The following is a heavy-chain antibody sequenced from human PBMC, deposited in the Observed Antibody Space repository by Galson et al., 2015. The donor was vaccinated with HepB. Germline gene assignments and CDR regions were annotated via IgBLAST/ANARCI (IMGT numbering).Heavy chain of an antibody. CDR3: VRPRREGYNYDASDY. V-gene: IGHV5-51*01. Sequence: QSGAEVKKSGESLKISCKGSGYSFTTYLIAWVRQMPGKGLEWMGIVYPADSQSDYSPSLQGQVIISVDNSINTAYLQWSSLKASDTAIYYCVRPRREGYNYDASDYWGQGTLVTVSS. D-gene: IGHD5-24*01. J-gene: IGHJ4*02. CDR1: GYSFTTYL. CDR2: VYPADSQS.